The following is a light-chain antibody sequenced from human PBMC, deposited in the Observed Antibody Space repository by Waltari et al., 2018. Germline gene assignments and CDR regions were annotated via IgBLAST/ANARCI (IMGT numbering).Light chain of an antibody. Sequence: DIQMTQSPSTLSASVGDRLPFTCRASQSVSTWLAWYQQKPGKAPKLLIYKASTLETGVPSRFSGSGSGTEFTLTISSLQPDDFATYYCQQYNSYPCTFGQGSKVEI. CDR2: KAS. CDR1: QSVSTW. CDR3: QQYNSYPCT. J-gene: IGKJ1*01. V-gene: IGKV1-5*03.